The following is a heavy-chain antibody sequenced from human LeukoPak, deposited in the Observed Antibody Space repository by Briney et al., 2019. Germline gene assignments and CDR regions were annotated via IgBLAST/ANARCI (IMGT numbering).Heavy chain of an antibody. V-gene: IGHV3-23*01. CDR1: RVTLSGYA. CDR3: AKEYQLSRAYYGIDV. Sequence: GGSLRPSCAASRVTLSGYAMSWVGEAPGKGVEGVSAMSGSGVSTYYADSVKGRFTISRDTSKNTLSLKMNRLTAEDTAVYYCAKEYQLSRAYYGIDVWGQGHTVMVS. CDR2: MSGSGVST. J-gene: IGHJ6*02. D-gene: IGHD2-2*01.